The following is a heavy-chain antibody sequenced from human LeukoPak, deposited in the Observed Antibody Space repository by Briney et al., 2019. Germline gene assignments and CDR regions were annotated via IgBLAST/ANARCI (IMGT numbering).Heavy chain of an antibody. CDR2: IYYIGTT. CDR1: GGSISSYY. V-gene: IGHV4-59*01. CDR3: ARNPYSSSWYRWFDP. J-gene: IGHJ5*02. Sequence: SETLSLTCTVSGGSISSYYWSWIRQPPGKGLEWIGYIYYIGTTNYNPSLKSRVTISVDTSKNQFSLKLSSVTAADTAVYYCARNPYSSSWYRWFDPWGQGTLVTVSS. D-gene: IGHD6-13*01.